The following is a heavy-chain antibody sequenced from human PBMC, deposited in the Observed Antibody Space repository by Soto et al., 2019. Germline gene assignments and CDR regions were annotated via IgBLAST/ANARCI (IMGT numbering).Heavy chain of an antibody. J-gene: IGHJ5*02. D-gene: IGHD3-22*01. CDR2: IIPIVETP. CDR3: ARLSRPNYYDTSGFFKDNWFDP. Sequence: GASVKVSCKASGGTFNSYDINWVRQAPGQGLEWMGGIIPIVETPKYAQKFQGRVTITAGESTNTVYMELSSLRSEDTAMYYCARLSRPNYYDTSGFFKDNWFDPWGQGTLVTVSS. CDR1: GGTFNSYD. V-gene: IGHV1-69*13.